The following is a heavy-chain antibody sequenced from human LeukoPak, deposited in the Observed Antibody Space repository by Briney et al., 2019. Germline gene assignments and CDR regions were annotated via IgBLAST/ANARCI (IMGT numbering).Heavy chain of an antibody. V-gene: IGHV4-30-4*08. Sequence: SETLSLTCAVYGGSFSAYYWSWIRQPPGKGLEWIGYIYYSGSTYYNPSLKSRVTITVDTSKNQFSLKLSSVTAADTAVYYCARDYRASTGTGAFDIWGQGTMVTVSS. CDR1: GGSFSAYY. J-gene: IGHJ3*02. CDR2: IYYSGST. CDR3: ARDYRASTGTGAFDI. D-gene: IGHD6-13*01.